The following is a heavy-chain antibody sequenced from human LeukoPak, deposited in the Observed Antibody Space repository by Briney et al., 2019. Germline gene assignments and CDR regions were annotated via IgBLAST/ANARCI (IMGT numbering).Heavy chain of an antibody. CDR2: INHSGST. Sequence: SETLSLTCAVYGGSFSGYYWSWIRQPPGKGLEWIGEINHSGSTNYNPSLKSRVTISVDTSKNQFSLKLSSVTAADTAVYYCARGRRWLQYEKLIDYWGQGTLVTVSP. J-gene: IGHJ4*02. CDR1: GGSFSGYY. D-gene: IGHD5-24*01. CDR3: ARGRRWLQYEKLIDY. V-gene: IGHV4-34*01.